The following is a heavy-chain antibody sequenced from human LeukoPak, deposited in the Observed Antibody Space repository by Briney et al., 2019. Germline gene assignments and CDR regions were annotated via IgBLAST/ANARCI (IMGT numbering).Heavy chain of an antibody. CDR2: INWNGGGT. Sequence: PGGSLRLSCAASGFTFDEYGMSWVRHAPGKGLEWVSGINWNGGGTGYADSVLGRFTMSGDNAKNSLYLRMNSLRAEDTALYYCARGAAADFYFMDVWGKGTTVTVSS. CDR1: GFTFDEYG. J-gene: IGHJ6*03. CDR3: ARGAAADFYFMDV. V-gene: IGHV3-20*04. D-gene: IGHD6-13*01.